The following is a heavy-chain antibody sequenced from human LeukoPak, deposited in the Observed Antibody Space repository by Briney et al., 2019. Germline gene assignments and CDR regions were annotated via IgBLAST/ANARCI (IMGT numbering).Heavy chain of an antibody. V-gene: IGHV4-34*01. D-gene: IGHD3-22*01. CDR1: GGSFSGYY. Sequence: SETLSLTCAVYGGSFSGYYWSWIRQPPGKGLEWIGEINHSGSTNYNPSLKSRVTISVDTSKNQFSLQLNSVTPEDTAVYYCARVSRPFTVISAFDIWGRGTMVTVSS. CDR2: INHSGST. CDR3: ARVSRPFTVISAFDI. J-gene: IGHJ3*02.